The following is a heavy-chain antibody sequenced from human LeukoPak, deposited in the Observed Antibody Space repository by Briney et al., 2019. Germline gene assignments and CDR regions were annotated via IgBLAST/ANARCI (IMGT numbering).Heavy chain of an antibody. CDR3: ARQGSSWFDY. J-gene: IGHJ4*02. CDR2: INPSGGST. D-gene: IGHD6-13*01. V-gene: IGHV1-46*01. Sequence: EWMGIINPSGGSTSYAQKFQGRVTMTRDTSTSTVYMELSSLRSEDTAVYYCARQGSSWFDYWGQGTLVTVSS.